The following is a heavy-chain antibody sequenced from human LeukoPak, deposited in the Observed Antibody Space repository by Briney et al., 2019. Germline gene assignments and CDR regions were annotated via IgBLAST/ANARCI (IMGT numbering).Heavy chain of an antibody. CDR3: ARDQVARDIVVVLTATRTIDY. CDR2: INPNNGGA. V-gene: IGHV1-2*02. CDR1: GYTFTGHY. D-gene: IGHD2-15*01. J-gene: IGHJ4*02. Sequence: ASVKVSCKASGYTFTGHYMHWVRQAPGQGLEWMGWINPNNGGATYAQKFQGRVTMTRDTSISTAYMELTRLRSDDTAVYYCARDQVARDIVVVLTATRTIDYWGQGTLVTVPS.